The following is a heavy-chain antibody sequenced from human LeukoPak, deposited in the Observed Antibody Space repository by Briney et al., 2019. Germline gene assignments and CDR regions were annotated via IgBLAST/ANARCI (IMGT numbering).Heavy chain of an antibody. CDR3: ASTPPLYSSGWYYGG. D-gene: IGHD6-19*01. CDR2: INPNSGGT. V-gene: IGHV1-2*02. CDR1: GYTFTGYK. J-gene: IGHJ4*02. Sequence: ASVKVSCKASGYTFTGYKMHWVRQAPGQGLEWMGWINPNSGGTNYAQKFQGRVTMTRDTSISTAYMELSRLRSDDAAVYYCASTPPLYSSGWYYGGWGQGTLVTVSS.